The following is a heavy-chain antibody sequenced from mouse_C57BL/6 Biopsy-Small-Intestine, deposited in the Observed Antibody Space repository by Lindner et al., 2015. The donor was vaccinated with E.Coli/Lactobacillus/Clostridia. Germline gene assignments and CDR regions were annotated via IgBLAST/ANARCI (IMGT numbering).Heavy chain of an antibody. Sequence: VQLQESGAELARPGASVKLSCKASGYTFTSYGISWVKQRTGQGLEWIGEIYPRSGNTYYNEKFKGKATLTADKSSSTAYMELRSLTSEDSAVYFCAREGLYGSSYWYFDVWGTGTTVTVSS. V-gene: IGHV1-81*01. CDR1: GYTFTSYG. CDR2: IYPRSGNT. D-gene: IGHD1-1*01. CDR3: AREGLYGSSYWYFDV. J-gene: IGHJ1*03.